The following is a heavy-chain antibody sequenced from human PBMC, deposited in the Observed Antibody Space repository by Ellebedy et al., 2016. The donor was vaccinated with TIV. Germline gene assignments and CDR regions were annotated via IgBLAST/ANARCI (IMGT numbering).Heavy chain of an antibody. CDR1: GFSVRNNH. Sequence: GESLKISCAVSGFSVRNNHMNWVCQAPGQGLEWVSLLNSNGRTYYAESVRGRFTISRDNSRNFVFLQMNSLRPEDTATYYCARDHAIKVAEPGYDAFDVWGQGTKVSVSA. CDR2: LNSNGRT. J-gene: IGHJ3*01. CDR3: ARDHAIKVAEPGYDAFDV. V-gene: IGHV3-53*01. D-gene: IGHD2-8*01.